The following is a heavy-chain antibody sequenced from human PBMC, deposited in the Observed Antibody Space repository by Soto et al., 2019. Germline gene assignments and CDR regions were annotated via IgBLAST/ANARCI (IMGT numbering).Heavy chain of an antibody. V-gene: IGHV4-59*08. CDR1: GGSISSYY. CDR2: IYYSGST. Sequence: SETLSLTCTVSGGSISSYYWSWIRQPPGKGLEWIGYIYYSGSTNYNPSLKSRVTISVDTSKNQFSLKLSSVTAADTAVYYCARHENNYYYYYMDVWGKGTTVTVSS. J-gene: IGHJ6*03. CDR3: ARHENNYYYYYMDV.